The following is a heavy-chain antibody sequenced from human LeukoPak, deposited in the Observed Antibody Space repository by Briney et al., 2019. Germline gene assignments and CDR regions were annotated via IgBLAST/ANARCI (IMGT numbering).Heavy chain of an antibody. CDR2: ISASGGST. CDR3: AKDQSGGQLDSAPDKFDC. CDR1: GFTSSSSA. V-gene: IGHV3-23*01. D-gene: IGHD3/OR15-3a*01. Sequence: GGSLRLSCAASGFTSSSSAMSWVRQVPGKGLEWVSGISASGGSTSYADSVRGRFTISRDNSKNTLYVQMNSLRDEDTAVYYCAKDQSGGQLDSAPDKFDCWGQGTLVTVSS. J-gene: IGHJ4*02.